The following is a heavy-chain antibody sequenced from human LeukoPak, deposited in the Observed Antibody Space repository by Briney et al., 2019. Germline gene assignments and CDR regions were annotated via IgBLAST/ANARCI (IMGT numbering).Heavy chain of an antibody. Sequence: SETLSLTCTVSGASISSSNFYWGWIRQPPGKGLEWIGSVYYSGATYYNPSLKSRVTISVDTSKNQFSLKLSSVTAADTAVYYCARARRVSIFGVVTTAHYYMDVWGKGTTVTVSS. D-gene: IGHD3-3*01. J-gene: IGHJ6*03. CDR2: VYYSGAT. V-gene: IGHV4-39*01. CDR1: GASISSSNFY. CDR3: ARARRVSIFGVVTTAHYYMDV.